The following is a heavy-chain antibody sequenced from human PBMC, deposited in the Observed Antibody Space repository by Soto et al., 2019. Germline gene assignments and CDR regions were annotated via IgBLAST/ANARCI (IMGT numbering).Heavy chain of an antibody. Sequence: QVQLVESGGGVVQPGRSLRLSCAASGFTFSSYGMHWVRQAPGKGLEWVAVISYDGSNKYYADSVKGRFTISRDNSKNTLYLQMNSLRAEDTAVYYCATDVQLWSWAYGMDVWGQGTTVTVSS. V-gene: IGHV3-30*03. CDR2: ISYDGSNK. D-gene: IGHD5-18*01. J-gene: IGHJ6*02. CDR1: GFTFSSYG. CDR3: ATDVQLWSWAYGMDV.